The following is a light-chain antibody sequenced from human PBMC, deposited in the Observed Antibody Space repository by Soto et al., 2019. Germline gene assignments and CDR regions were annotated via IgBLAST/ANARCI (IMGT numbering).Light chain of an antibody. CDR1: SSDVGGYNY. Sequence: QSALTQPASVSGSPGQSITISCTGTSSDVGGYNYVSWYQQHPGKAPKLMIYDVSNRPSGVSNRFSGSKSGNTASLTISGLQAEYEADYYCSSYTSSSTQGVFGGGTKLTVL. CDR2: DVS. J-gene: IGLJ2*01. CDR3: SSYTSSSTQGV. V-gene: IGLV2-14*01.